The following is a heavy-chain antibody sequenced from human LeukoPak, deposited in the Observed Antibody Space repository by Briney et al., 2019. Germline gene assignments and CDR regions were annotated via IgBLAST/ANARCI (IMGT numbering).Heavy chain of an antibody. J-gene: IGHJ5*02. CDR3: ARGSVRGEFDP. Sequence: TSETLSLTCTVSGGSIGSYYWSWIRQPAGKGLEWIGRIYTSGSTNYNPSLKSRVTMSVDTSKNQFSLKLSSVTAADTAVYYCARGSVRGEFDPWGQGTLVTVSS. V-gene: IGHV4-4*07. CDR1: GGSIGSYY. D-gene: IGHD3-10*01. CDR2: IYTSGST.